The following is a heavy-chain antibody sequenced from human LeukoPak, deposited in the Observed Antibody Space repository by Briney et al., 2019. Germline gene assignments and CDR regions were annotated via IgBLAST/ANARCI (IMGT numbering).Heavy chain of an antibody. V-gene: IGHV3-30*04. D-gene: IGHD5-18*01. CDR3: AGVDAAMPDAFDI. J-gene: IGHJ3*02. CDR2: ISYDATNK. Sequence: GGSLRLSCAASGFTFSNNAMHWVRQAPGKGLEWVALISYDATNKYYGDSVKGRFTISRDNSKNTLYLQMNSLRADDTAVYYCAGVDAAMPDAFDIWGQGTTVTVSS. CDR1: GFTFSNNA.